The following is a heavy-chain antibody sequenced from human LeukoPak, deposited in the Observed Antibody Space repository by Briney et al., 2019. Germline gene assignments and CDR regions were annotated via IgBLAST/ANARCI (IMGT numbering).Heavy chain of an antibody. CDR3: TSNLYCSTSSCYTLDN. J-gene: IGHJ4*02. D-gene: IGHD2-2*02. Sequence: GGSLRLSCAASGFTFSNGWMSWGGQAPGEGVEWVVRIKSKSERGTTDYASPVKGRFTISRDGSTNTVYLHMNSLKTEDTAVYFCTSNLYCSTSSCYTLDNWGQGTLVAVSP. CDR1: GFTFSNGW. CDR2: IKSKSERGTT. V-gene: IGHV3-15*01.